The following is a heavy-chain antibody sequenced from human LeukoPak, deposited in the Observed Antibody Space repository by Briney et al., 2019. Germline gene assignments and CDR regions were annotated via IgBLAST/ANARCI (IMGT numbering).Heavy chain of an antibody. D-gene: IGHD1-26*01. V-gene: IGHV4-61*01. CDR1: GGSVSSGSYY. Sequence: SETLPLTCTVSGGSVSSGSYYWSWIRQPPGKRLEWIGYIYYTGSTTYNPSLKSRVTMSLDTSKNQFSLKLTSVTAADTAVYYCAREWITGGSYPRWFDPWGQGTLVTVSS. CDR2: IYYTGST. J-gene: IGHJ5*02. CDR3: AREWITGGSYPRWFDP.